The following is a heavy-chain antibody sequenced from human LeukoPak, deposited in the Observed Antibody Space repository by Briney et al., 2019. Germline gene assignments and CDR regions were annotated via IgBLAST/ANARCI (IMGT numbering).Heavy chain of an antibody. J-gene: IGHJ6*02. D-gene: IGHD1-1*01. V-gene: IGHV1-18*01. CDR3: ARVGSERVWSYYYYYGMDV. CDR1: VYTFTSYG. CDR2: ISAYNGNT. Sequence: ASVKVSCKASVYTFTSYGISWVRQAPGQGLEWMGWISAYNGNTNYAQKLQGRVTMTTDTSTSTAYMELRSLRSDDTAVYYCARVGSERVWSYYYYYGMDVWGQGTTVTVSS.